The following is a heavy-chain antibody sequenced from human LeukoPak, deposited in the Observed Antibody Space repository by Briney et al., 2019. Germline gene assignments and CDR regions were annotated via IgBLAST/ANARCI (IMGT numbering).Heavy chain of an antibody. J-gene: IGHJ4*02. CDR3: ARGCSGGSCYSDFDY. CDR2: VYLDGST. CDR1: GGSISSSYF. D-gene: IGHD2-15*01. V-gene: IGHV4-39*07. Sequence: PSETLSLTCTVSGGSISSSYFWGWIRQPPGKGLEWIGSVYLDGSTYYNPSLKNRVTVSVDTSKNQFSLKLSSVTAADTAVYYCARGCSGGSCYSDFDYWGQGTLVTVSS.